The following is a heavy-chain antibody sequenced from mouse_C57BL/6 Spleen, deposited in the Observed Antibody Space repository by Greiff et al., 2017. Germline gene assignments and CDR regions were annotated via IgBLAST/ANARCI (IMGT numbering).Heavy chain of an antibody. V-gene: IGHV5-17*01. CDR1: GFTFSDYG. CDR3: ARRSSSWYFDV. CDR2: ISSGSSTI. Sequence: EVMLVESGGGLVKPGGSLKLSCAASGFTFSDYGMHWVRQAPEKGLEWVAYISSGSSTIYYADTVKGRFTIARDNAKNTLFLQMTSLRSEDTAMYYCARRSSSWYFDVWGTGTTVTVSS. D-gene: IGHD1-1*01. J-gene: IGHJ1*03.